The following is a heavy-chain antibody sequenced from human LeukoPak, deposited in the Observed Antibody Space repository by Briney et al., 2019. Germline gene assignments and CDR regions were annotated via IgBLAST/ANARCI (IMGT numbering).Heavy chain of an antibody. J-gene: IGHJ4*02. V-gene: IGHV1-2*02. Sequence: ASVKVSCKASGGTFSSYAISWVRQAPGQGLEWMGGINPNSGGTNYAQKFQGRVTMTRDTSISTAYMELSRLRSDDTAVYYCARTIYDSSGLFDYWGQGTLVTVSS. D-gene: IGHD3-22*01. CDR3: ARTIYDSSGLFDY. CDR1: GGTFSSYA. CDR2: INPNSGGT.